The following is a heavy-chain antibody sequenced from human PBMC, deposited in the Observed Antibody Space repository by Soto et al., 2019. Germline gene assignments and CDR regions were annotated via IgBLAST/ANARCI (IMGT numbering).Heavy chain of an antibody. CDR1: GVTFSTYD. D-gene: IGHD2-21*02. Sequence: GGSLRLSCAASGVTFSTYDRHWVRQTTGKGLEWVSLIGKAGNTHYAGSVKGRFTVSRENAKNTLYLHMDSLTADDTAEYYCARGPTAGSVFDYWGQGTLVTVSP. CDR2: IGKAGNT. CDR3: ARGPTAGSVFDY. J-gene: IGHJ4*02. V-gene: IGHV3-13*01.